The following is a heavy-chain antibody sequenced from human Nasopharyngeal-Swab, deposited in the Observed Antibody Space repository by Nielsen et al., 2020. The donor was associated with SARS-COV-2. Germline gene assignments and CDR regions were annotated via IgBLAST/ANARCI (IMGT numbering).Heavy chain of an antibody. CDR2: ISASGQTT. CDR3: ASRGPEGWPTDY. V-gene: IGHV3-23*01. J-gene: IGHJ4*02. Sequence: GESLKISCAASGFTFSTYAMSWVRQAPGKGLEWDSSISASGQTTYYADSVKGRFSISRDNSKNTLYLRMTSLRAEDTAVYFCASRGPEGWPTDYWGQGVLVTVSS. D-gene: IGHD6-19*01. CDR1: GFTFSTYA.